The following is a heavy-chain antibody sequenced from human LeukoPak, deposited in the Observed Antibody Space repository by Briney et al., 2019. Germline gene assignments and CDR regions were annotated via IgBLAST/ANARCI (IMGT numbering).Heavy chain of an antibody. CDR2: ISSSGSTI. V-gene: IGHV3-48*03. J-gene: IGHJ6*04. Sequence: AGGSLRLSCAASGFTFSSYEMNWVRQAPGKGLEWVSYISSSGSTIYYADSVKGRFTISRDNSKNTLYLQMNSLRAEDTAVYYCARGTYYYGSGPGDVWGKGTTVTVSS. CDR3: ARGTYYYGSGPGDV. D-gene: IGHD3-10*01. CDR1: GFTFSSYE.